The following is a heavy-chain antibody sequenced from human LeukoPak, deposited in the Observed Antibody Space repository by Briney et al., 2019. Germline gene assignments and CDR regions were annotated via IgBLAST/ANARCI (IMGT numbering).Heavy chain of an antibody. CDR2: ISGSGGST. J-gene: IGHJ4*02. V-gene: IGHV3-23*01. D-gene: IGHD1-26*01. CDR3: AKDWVGATTAFDY. Sequence: GGSLRLSCAASGFTFSSYAMSWVRQAPGKGLEWVSAISGSGGSTYYADSVKGRFTISRDNSKNALYLQMNSLRAEDTAVYYCAKDWVGATTAFDYWGQGTLVTVSS. CDR1: GFTFSSYA.